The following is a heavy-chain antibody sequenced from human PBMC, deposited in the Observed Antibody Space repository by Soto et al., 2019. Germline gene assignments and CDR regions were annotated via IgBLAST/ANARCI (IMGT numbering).Heavy chain of an antibody. V-gene: IGHV1-8*01. Sequence: QVQLVQSGAEVTKPGASVKVSCKASGYTFTSYDINWVRQATGQGLEWMGWMSPNSGATGYAQKFQGRVTMTRDTSISTAYTALSNMRSEDTAIYYCARGVDAGVDVWGQGSTVTVSS. J-gene: IGHJ6*02. D-gene: IGHD1-1*01. CDR2: MSPNSGAT. CDR3: ARGVDAGVDV. CDR1: GYTFTSYD.